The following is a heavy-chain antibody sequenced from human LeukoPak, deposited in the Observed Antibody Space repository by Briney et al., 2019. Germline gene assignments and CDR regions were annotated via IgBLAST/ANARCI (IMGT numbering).Heavy chain of an antibody. CDR3: VRGSTLRHYQY. D-gene: IGHD3-16*01. Sequence: SETLSLTCTVSGGSISSTTYYWGWIRRPPGKGLEWIGSIYYSGSTHYNPSLKSRVTVSVDTSKNQFSLILRSVTAADTAVYYCVRGSTLRHYQYWGQGTLVTVSS. CDR1: GGSISSTTYY. V-gene: IGHV4-39*01. J-gene: IGHJ4*02. CDR2: IYYSGST.